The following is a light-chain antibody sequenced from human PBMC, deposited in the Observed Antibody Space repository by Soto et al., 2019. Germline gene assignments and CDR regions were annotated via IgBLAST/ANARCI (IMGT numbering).Light chain of an antibody. J-gene: IGKJ2*02. CDR2: GAS. CDR1: QSVGNS. V-gene: IGKV3-15*01. Sequence: ETVMTQSPATLSVSPGERATLSCRASQSVGNSLAWYQHKPGQGPRLLIYGASTRATGIPARFSGSGSGTEFILTIDSLQSEDFAVYYCQQYHDWPPSTFGQGTKLEIK. CDR3: QQYHDWPPST.